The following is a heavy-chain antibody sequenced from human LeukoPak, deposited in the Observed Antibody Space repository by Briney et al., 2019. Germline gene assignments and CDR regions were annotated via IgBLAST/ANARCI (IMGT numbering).Heavy chain of an antibody. V-gene: IGHV3-21*04. CDR2: ITWTSSYI. CDR1: GFFFSSST. CDR3: AKSSYYDSSGYYREYYFDY. J-gene: IGHJ4*02. Sequence: PGGSLRLSCAASGFFFSSSTMNWVRQAPGKGLEWVSSITWTSSYINYADSVKGRFTISRDNAKNTLYLQMSSLRAGDTAVYYCAKSSYYDSSGYYREYYFDYWGQGTLVTVSS. D-gene: IGHD3-22*01.